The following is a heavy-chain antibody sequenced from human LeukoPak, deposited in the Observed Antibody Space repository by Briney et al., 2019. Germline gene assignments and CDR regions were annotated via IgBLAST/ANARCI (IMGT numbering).Heavy chain of an antibody. J-gene: IGHJ6*03. V-gene: IGHV4-59*11. CDR2: ISNSGSN. CDR1: GGSISSHY. CDR3: GRDALVGYFSYYYMDV. Sequence: SETLSLTCTVSGGSISSHYWTWIRQSPVKGLEWIGDISNSGSNSYNPSLKSRVNISIDTSKNQFSLKLSSVTTADKAEYYCGRDALVGYFSYYYMDVWGKGTTVTVSS. D-gene: IGHD2-15*01.